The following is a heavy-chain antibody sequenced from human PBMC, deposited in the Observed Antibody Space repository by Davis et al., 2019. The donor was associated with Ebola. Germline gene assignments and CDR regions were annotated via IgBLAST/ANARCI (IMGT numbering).Heavy chain of an antibody. D-gene: IGHD6-13*01. J-gene: IGHJ4*02. Sequence: PGGSLRLSCTVSGDSISSDSYYWGWIRQPPGKGLEWIGNIYHSGSTYYNPSLKSRVTISVDMSKNQFSLRLSSVTAADTAVYYCARGDKVTPVGKRGLRHLDGFDSWGQGTLVTVSS. CDR2: IYHSGST. CDR1: GDSISSDSYY. CDR3: ARGDKVTPVGKRGLRHLDGFDS. V-gene: IGHV4-39*07.